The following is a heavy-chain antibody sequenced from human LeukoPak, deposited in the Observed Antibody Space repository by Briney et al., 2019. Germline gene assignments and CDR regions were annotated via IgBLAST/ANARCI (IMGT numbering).Heavy chain of an antibody. D-gene: IGHD5-12*01. CDR1: GFTFNSYA. V-gene: IGHV3-23*01. CDR2: ISGSGGST. CDR3: AKERDIVATIEDWYFDY. J-gene: IGHJ4*02. Sequence: PGGSLRLSCAASGFTFNSYAMSWVRQAPGKGLEWVSAISGSGGSTYYADSVKGRFTISRDNSKNTLYLQMNSLRAEDTAVYYCAKERDIVATIEDWYFDYWGQGTLVTVSS.